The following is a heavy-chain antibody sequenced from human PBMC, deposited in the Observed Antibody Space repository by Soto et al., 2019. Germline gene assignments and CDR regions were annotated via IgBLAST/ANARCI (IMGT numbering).Heavy chain of an antibody. V-gene: IGHV3-33*01. Sequence: QVQLVESGGGVVQPGRSMRLSCAASGFMFSNHGRHWVRKAPGKGLEWVAVIWSDGNNRYYADSVKGRFTISRDNSKNTVYLQMNSLRAEDTAVYYCVRGDNWNDEASDYWGQGTLVNVSS. CDR2: IWSDGNNR. D-gene: IGHD1-1*01. J-gene: IGHJ4*02. CDR1: GFMFSNHG. CDR3: VRGDNWNDEASDY.